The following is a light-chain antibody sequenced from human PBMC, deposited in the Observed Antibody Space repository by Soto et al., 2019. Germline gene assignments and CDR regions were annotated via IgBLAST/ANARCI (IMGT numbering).Light chain of an antibody. CDR2: GAS. CDR1: QSVSSN. Sequence: EIVMTQSPATLSVSPGERATLSCRASQSVSSNLAWYQQKPGQAPRLLIYGASTRATGIPARFSGSGSGTEFTHTISSLQSEDFAVYYCQQYNNWPPPWFTFGPGTKVEIK. V-gene: IGKV3-15*01. CDR3: QQYNNWPPPWFT. J-gene: IGKJ3*01.